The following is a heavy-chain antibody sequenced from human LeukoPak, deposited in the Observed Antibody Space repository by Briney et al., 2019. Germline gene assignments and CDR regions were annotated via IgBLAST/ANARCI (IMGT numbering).Heavy chain of an antibody. V-gene: IGHV4-4*02. D-gene: IGHD3-9*01. CDR2: IYHSGST. CDR3: AIPTYHYDILTGYGMDV. J-gene: IGHJ6*02. Sequence: SGTLSLTCAVSGGPISSSNWWSWVRQPPGKGLEWIGEIYHSGSTNYNPSLKSRVTISVDKSKNQFSLKLSSVTAADTAVYYCAIPTYHYDILTGYGMDVWGQGTTVTVSS. CDR1: GGPISSSNW.